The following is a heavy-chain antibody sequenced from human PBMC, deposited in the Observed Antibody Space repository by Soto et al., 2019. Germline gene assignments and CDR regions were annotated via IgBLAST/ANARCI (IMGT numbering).Heavy chain of an antibody. CDR2: TYYRSKWYN. Sequence: SQTLSLTCAISGDSVSSNSAAWNWIRQSPSRGLEWLGRTYYRSKWYNDYAVSVKSRITINPDTSKNQFSLQLNSVTPEDTAVYYCARDLLRSGSDYYYYYGMDVWGQGTTVTSP. CDR3: ARDLLRSGSDYYYYYGMDV. D-gene: IGHD6-19*01. V-gene: IGHV6-1*01. J-gene: IGHJ6*02. CDR1: GDSVSSNSAA.